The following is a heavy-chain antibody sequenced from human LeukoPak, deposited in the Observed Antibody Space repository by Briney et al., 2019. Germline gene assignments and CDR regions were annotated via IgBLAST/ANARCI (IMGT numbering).Heavy chain of an antibody. V-gene: IGHV3-21*04. CDR3: AKKAQYNGNYPLDY. J-gene: IGHJ4*02. D-gene: IGHD1-26*01. CDR1: GFTFSSYS. Sequence: GGSLRLSCAASGFTFSSYSMNWVRQAPGKGLEWVSSISSSSSYIYYADSVKGRFTISRDNSKNTLYLQMNSLRAEDTALYFCAKKAQYNGNYPLDYWGQGTLVTVSS. CDR2: ISSSSSYI.